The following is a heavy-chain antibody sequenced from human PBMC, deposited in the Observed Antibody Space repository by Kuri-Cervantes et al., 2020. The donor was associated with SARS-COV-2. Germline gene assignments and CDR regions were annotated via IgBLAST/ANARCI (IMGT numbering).Heavy chain of an antibody. CDR2: RYYSRIT. CDR1: GGPISSGAYY. CDR3: ARRVGAAVAGTLIQIYYYYCMDF. Sequence: LRLSCTVPGGPISSGAYYWSWIRQPPGKGLEWIGYRYYSRITFHNPSLNSRVTISGDTSNDQFSLQLSSVTAADTSVYYCARRVGAAVAGTLIQIYYYYCMDFWGQGTTVTVSS. V-gene: IGHV4-30-4*01. D-gene: IGHD6-19*01. J-gene: IGHJ6*02.